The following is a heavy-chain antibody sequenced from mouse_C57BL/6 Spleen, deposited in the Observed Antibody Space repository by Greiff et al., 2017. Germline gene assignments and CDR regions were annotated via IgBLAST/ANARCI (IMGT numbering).Heavy chain of an antibody. CDR3: ASGSNGYYWFAY. Sequence: VKLMESGPELVKPGASVKISCKASGYAFSSSWMNWVKQRPGKGLEWIGRIYPGDGDTNYNGKFKGKATLTVDKSSSTAYMQLSSLTSEDAAVYFCASGSNGYYWFAYWGQGTLVTVSA. D-gene: IGHD2-3*01. J-gene: IGHJ3*01. CDR2: IYPGDGDT. V-gene: IGHV1-82*01. CDR1: GYAFSSSW.